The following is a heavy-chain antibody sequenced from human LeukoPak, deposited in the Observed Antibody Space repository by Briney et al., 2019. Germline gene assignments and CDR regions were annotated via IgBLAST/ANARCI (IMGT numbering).Heavy chain of an antibody. D-gene: IGHD1-7*01. CDR2: ISAYNGNA. V-gene: IGHV1-18*01. J-gene: IGHJ4*02. CDR3: ARSPGTTGGDFHY. CDR1: GYTFTSYG. Sequence: ASVKVSCKASGYTFTSYGICWVRQAPGQGLEWMGRISAYNGNAIYAQKLQGRVTMTTDTSTSTAYMEVRSLRSDDTAVYYCARSPGTTGGDFHYWGQGTLVTVSS.